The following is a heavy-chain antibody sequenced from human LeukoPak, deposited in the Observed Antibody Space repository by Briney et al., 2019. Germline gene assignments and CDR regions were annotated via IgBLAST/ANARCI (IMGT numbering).Heavy chain of an antibody. Sequence: GGSLRLSCAASGFTFSSYSMNWVRQAPGKGQEWVSSISSSSSYIYYADSVKGRFTISRDNAKNSLYLQMNSLRAEDTAVYYCARGGSDYYFDYWGQGTLVTVSS. J-gene: IGHJ4*02. D-gene: IGHD1-26*01. CDR2: ISSSSSYI. V-gene: IGHV3-21*01. CDR1: GFTFSSYS. CDR3: ARGGSDYYFDY.